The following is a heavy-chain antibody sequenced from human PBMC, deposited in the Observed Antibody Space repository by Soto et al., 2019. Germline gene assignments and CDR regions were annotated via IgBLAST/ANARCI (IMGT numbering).Heavy chain of an antibody. D-gene: IGHD3-3*01. V-gene: IGHV3-66*01. CDR3: AGVESASGPPTL. Sequence: GGSLRLSCAVSGLTVTNNIMTWVRQAPGKGLEWVSIVLSDGSTYYADSVKGRFTISTDNFRNTLYLQMNSLRAEDTAVYYCAGVESASGPPTLWGQGTLVTVSS. CDR1: GLTVTNNI. CDR2: VLSDGST. J-gene: IGHJ4*02.